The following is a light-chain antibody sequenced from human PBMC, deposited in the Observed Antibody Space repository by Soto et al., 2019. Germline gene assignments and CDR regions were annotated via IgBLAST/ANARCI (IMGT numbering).Light chain of an antibody. CDR2: GAS. CDR3: QHYGSSQRT. V-gene: IGKV3-20*01. J-gene: IGKJ1*01. Sequence: EAVLTQSPGTLSLSPGERATLSCRASQSVSSIYLAWYQQKPGQAPRLLIYGASSRATGIPDRFSGGGSGTDFTLTISRLEPEDFAVYYCQHYGSSQRTFGQGTKVEIK. CDR1: QSVSSIY.